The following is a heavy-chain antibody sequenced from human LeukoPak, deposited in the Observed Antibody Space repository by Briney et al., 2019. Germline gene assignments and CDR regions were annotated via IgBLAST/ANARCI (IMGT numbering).Heavy chain of an antibody. CDR2: IWHDESIK. V-gene: IGHV3-33*01. J-gene: IGHJ6*02. D-gene: IGHD2-15*01. Sequence: GGSLRLSCGASGSTFSASDMHWVRQAPGKGLEWVAVIWHDESIKSYADSVKGRFTVSKDNSQTTIYLQMNSLRAEDTALYYCARGPGVVVIAATNFDYYYYGMDVWGQGTTVTVSS. CDR1: GSTFSASD. CDR3: ARGPGVVVIAATNFDYYYYGMDV.